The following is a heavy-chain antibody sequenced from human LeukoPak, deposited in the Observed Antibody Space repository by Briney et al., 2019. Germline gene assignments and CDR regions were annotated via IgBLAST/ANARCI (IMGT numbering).Heavy chain of an antibody. CDR1: GSTLRIYW. Sequence: PGGSLRASCAALGSTLRIYWTGWVRKAPEKGLRGVANIRRVGSEKYSVDSVKGRFLIPQDHAKSSLYLQMTSLRGEDKAVYYCARELFAYGSGTPYWGQGTLVTVSS. V-gene: IGHV3-7*05. D-gene: IGHD3-10*01. J-gene: IGHJ4*02. CDR2: IRRVGSEK. CDR3: ARELFAYGSGTPY.